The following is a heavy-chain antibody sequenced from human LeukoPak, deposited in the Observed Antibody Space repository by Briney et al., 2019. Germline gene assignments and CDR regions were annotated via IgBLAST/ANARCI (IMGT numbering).Heavy chain of an antibody. V-gene: IGHV3-23*01. CDR3: ARGGAARPNWFDP. CDR1: GFTFSSYA. Sequence: GGSLRLSCAASGFTFSSYAMSWVRQPPGKGLEWVSTISGSGGRSYYADSVKGRFTISRDNAKNSLYLQMNSLRAEDTAVYYCARGGAARPNWFDPWGQGTLVTVSS. CDR2: ISGSGGRS. J-gene: IGHJ5*02. D-gene: IGHD6-6*01.